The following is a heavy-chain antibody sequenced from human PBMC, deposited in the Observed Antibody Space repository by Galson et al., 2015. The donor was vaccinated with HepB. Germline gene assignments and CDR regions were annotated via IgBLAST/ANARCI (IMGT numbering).Heavy chain of an antibody. Sequence: SLRLSCAASGFTFSSYGMHWVRQAPGKGLEWVAVISYDGSNKYYADSVKGRFTISRDNSKNTLYLQMNSLRAEDTAVYYCAKSSSSDFKALLYGMDVWGQGTTVTVSS. CDR1: GFTFSSYG. D-gene: IGHD6-6*01. CDR2: ISYDGSNK. CDR3: AKSSSSDFKALLYGMDV. J-gene: IGHJ6*02. V-gene: IGHV3-30*18.